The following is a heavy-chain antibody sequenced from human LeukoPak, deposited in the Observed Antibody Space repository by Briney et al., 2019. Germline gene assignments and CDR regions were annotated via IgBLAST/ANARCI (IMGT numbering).Heavy chain of an antibody. CDR1: GFTFSSYS. V-gene: IGHV3-21*01. CDR2: ISSSSSYI. CDR3: ARDGRASYYDFWSGYYVHGYFDY. Sequence: GGSLRLSCAASGFTFSSYSMNWVRQAPGKGLEWVSSISSSSSYIYYADSVKGRFTISRDNAKNSLYLQMNSLRAEDTAVYYCARDGRASYYDFWSGYYVHGYFDYWGQGTLVTVSS. D-gene: IGHD3-3*01. J-gene: IGHJ4*02.